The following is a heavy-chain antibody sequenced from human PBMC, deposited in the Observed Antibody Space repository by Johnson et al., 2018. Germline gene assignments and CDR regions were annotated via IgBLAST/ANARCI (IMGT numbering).Heavy chain of an antibody. CDR1: GFTFSSYG. V-gene: IGHV3-33*01. D-gene: IGHD5-18*01. CDR3: ARARSWGIQLYYYYYGMDV. J-gene: IGHJ6*02. Sequence: QVQLVQSGGGVVQPGRSLRLSCAASGFTFSSYGMHWVRQAPGKGLEWVAVIWYDGSNKYYADSVKGRFTISRDNSKNTLYLQMHRLRAEDTAVYYCARARSWGIQLYYYYYGMDVWGQGTTVTVSS. CDR2: IWYDGSNK.